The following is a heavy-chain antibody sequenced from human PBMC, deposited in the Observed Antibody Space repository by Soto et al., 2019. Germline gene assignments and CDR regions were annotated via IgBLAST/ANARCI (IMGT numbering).Heavy chain of an antibody. CDR1: GDTISISNYY. J-gene: IGHJ6*02. V-gene: IGHV4-39*01. CDR3: ARRPDYYYYGLDV. Sequence: PSETLSLTCTVSGDTISISNYYWGWIRQPPGKGLEWVGTISHSGSTYYNPSLKSRVTISVDTSKNQFSLNLSSVTAADTAVYYCARRPDYYYYGLDVWGQGTTVTVSS. CDR2: ISHSGST.